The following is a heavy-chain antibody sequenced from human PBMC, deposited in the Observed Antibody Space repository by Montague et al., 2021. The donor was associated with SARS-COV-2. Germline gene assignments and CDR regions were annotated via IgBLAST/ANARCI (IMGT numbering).Heavy chain of an antibody. CDR3: AGYRVGTMLDS. CDR1: GGSISSGSYY. J-gene: IGHJ5*01. Sequence: TLSLTCTISGGSISSGSYYWSWIRQPAGKGLEWIGRIYTSGSTNYYPSLKSRVTISVDTSKNQFSLKVTSVTAADTAVYYCAGYRVGTMLDSWGPGTLVTVSS. D-gene: IGHD1-1*01. CDR2: IYTSGST. V-gene: IGHV4-61*02.